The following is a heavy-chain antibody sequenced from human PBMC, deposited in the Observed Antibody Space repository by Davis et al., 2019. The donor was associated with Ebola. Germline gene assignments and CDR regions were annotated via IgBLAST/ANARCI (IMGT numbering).Heavy chain of an antibody. J-gene: IGHJ6*02. CDR1: GGSISSGGYY. CDR3: ARLLGYYGMDV. V-gene: IGHV4-39*07. D-gene: IGHD2/OR15-2a*01. CDR2: INHSGST. Sequence: SETLSLTCTVSGGSISSGGYYWSWIRQPPGKGLEWIGEINHSGSTNYNPSLKSRVTISVDTSKNQFSLKLSSVTAADTAVYYCARLLGYYGMDVWGQGTTVTVSS.